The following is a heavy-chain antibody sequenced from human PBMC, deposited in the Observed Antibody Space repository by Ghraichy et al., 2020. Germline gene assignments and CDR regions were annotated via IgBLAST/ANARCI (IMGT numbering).Heavy chain of an antibody. CDR2: ISYTGHT. D-gene: IGHD1-26*01. CDR1: GGSISRSNFY. CDR3: ARHVGAAYFDY. J-gene: IGHJ4*02. Sequence: SETPSLTCTVSGGSISRSNFYWGWIHQPPGKGLEWIASISYTGHTYYNPSLKSRVTISVDTSRNQFSLKLSSLTAADTAVYYCARHVGAAYFDYWGQGTLVTVSS. V-gene: IGHV4-39*01.